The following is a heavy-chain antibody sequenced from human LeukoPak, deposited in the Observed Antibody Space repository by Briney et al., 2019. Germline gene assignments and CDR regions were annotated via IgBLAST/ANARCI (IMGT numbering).Heavy chain of an antibody. CDR2: ISAYNGNT. CDR1: GYTFTSYG. D-gene: IGHD1-26*01. V-gene: IGHV1-18*01. CDR3: ARTYLVGATTTYDY. Sequence: ASVKVSCEASGYTFTSYGIGWVRQAPGQGLEWMGWISAYNGNTNYAQKLQGRVTMTTDTSTSTAYMELRSLRSDDTAVYYCARTYLVGATTTYDYWGQGTLVTVSS. J-gene: IGHJ4*02.